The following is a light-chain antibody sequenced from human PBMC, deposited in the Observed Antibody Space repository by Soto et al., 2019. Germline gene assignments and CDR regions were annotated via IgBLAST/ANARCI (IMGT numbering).Light chain of an antibody. Sequence: DIQMTQSPSTLSASVGDTVTITCRASQSTSSWLAWYQQKPGKAPKVLIYDVSSLESGVPSRFSGSGSGTEFTLTINSLQPDDFATYYCQQYNTYSGTFGPGNKVDIK. CDR2: DVS. V-gene: IGKV1-5*01. CDR3: QQYNTYSGT. J-gene: IGKJ1*01. CDR1: QSTSSW.